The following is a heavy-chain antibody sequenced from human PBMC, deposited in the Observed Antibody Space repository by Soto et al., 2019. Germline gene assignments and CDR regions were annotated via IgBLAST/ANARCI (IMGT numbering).Heavy chain of an antibody. CDR2: ISDDGVSK. J-gene: IGHJ4*02. CDR3: ARAYYFGSGTSYTLYY. D-gene: IGHD3-10*01. V-gene: IGHV3-30*03. Sequence: SLRLSCAASGFPFSNYGMHWVRQAPGKGLEWVAVISDDGVSKYYADSVQGRFTISRDNSESVVLLQMNSLRPDDTALYFCARAYYFGSGTSYTLYYWGQGTQVTVSS. CDR1: GFPFSNYG.